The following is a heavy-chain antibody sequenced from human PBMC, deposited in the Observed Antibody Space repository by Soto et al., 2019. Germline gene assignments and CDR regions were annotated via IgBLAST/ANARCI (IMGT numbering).Heavy chain of an antibody. J-gene: IGHJ4*02. D-gene: IGHD3-10*01. CDR1: GFTFSSYG. V-gene: IGHV3-33*01. Sequence: QVQLVESGGGVVQPGRSLRLSCAASGFTFSSYGMHWVRQGPGKGLEWVAVIWYDGSNKYYADSVKGRFTISRDNSKNTLYLQMNSLRAEDTAVYYCARDLSPAEIGGQGWGYWGQGTLVTVSS. CDR3: ARDLSPAEIGGQGWGY. CDR2: IWYDGSNK.